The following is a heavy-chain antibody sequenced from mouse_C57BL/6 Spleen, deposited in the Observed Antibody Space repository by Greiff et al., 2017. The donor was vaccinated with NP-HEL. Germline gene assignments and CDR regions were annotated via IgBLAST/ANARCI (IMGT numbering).Heavy chain of an antibody. V-gene: IGHV1-59*01. CDR3: ARLGDYDGY. CDR2: IDPSDSYT. CDR1: GYTFTSYW. Sequence: QVQLQQPGAELVRPGTSVKLSCKASGYTFTSYWMHWVKQRPGQGLEWIGVIDPSDSYTNYNQKFKGKATLTVDTSSSTAYMQLSSLTSEDSAVYYCARLGDYDGYWGQGTTLTVSS. J-gene: IGHJ2*01. D-gene: IGHD2-4*01.